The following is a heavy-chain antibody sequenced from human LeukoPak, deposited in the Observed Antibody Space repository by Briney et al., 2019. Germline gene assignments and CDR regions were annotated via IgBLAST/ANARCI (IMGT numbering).Heavy chain of an antibody. CDR3: ARETTVVTPGPYFDY. J-gene: IGHJ4*02. V-gene: IGHV3-7*01. CDR1: GFTFSSYS. Sequence: GGSLRLSCAASGFTFSSYSMNWVRQAPGKGLEWVANIKQDGSEKYYVDSVKGRFTISRDNAKNSLYLQMNSLRAEDTAVYYCARETTVVTPGPYFDYWGQGTLVTVSS. D-gene: IGHD4-23*01. CDR2: IKQDGSEK.